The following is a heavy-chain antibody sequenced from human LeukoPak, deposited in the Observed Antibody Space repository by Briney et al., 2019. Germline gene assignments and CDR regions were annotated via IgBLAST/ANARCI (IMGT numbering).Heavy chain of an antibody. CDR1: GFTVSSNS. CDR3: AKMTGGYFDY. J-gene: IGHJ4*02. CDR2: IYSGTI. V-gene: IGHV3-53*01. Sequence: GGSLRLSCTVSGFTVSSNSMSWVRQAPGKGLEWVSFIYSGTIHYSDSVKGRFTISRDNSKNTLYLQMNSLRAEDTAVYYCAKMTGGYFDYWGQGTLVTVSS.